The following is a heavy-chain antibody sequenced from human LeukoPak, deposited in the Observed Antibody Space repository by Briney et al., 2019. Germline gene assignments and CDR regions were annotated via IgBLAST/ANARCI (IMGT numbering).Heavy chain of an antibody. J-gene: IGHJ4*02. Sequence: GGTLRLSCAASGFTFSNHGMNWVRQAPGKGLEWLSGVSPPGGGTYYADSVKGRFTISRDDSKNTLSLQMNSLRVEDTAVYYCARADAYSSTWCFDYWGQGALVTVSS. CDR3: ARADAYSSTWCFDY. CDR1: GFTFSNHG. CDR2: VSPPGGGT. D-gene: IGHD6-13*01. V-gene: IGHV3-23*01.